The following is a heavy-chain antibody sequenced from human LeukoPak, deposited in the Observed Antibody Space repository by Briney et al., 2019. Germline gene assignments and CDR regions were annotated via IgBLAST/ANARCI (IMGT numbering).Heavy chain of an antibody. Sequence: GGSLRLSCAASGFTFGSYAMHWVRQAPGKGLEWVAVISYDGSNKYYADSVKGRLTISRDNSKNTLYLQMNSLRAEDTAVYYCAREPAAPDAFDIWGQGTMVTVSS. D-gene: IGHD2-2*01. CDR2: ISYDGSNK. CDR3: AREPAAPDAFDI. J-gene: IGHJ3*02. V-gene: IGHV3-30-3*01. CDR1: GFTFGSYA.